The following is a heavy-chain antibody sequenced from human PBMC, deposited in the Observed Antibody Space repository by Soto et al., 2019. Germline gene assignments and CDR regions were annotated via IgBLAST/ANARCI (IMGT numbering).Heavy chain of an antibody. CDR1: GGSISSYY. V-gene: IGHV4-59*01. CDR2: IYYSGST. Sequence: SETLSLTCTVSGGSISSYYWSWIRQPPGKGLEWIGYIYYSGSTNYNPSLKSRVTISVDTSKNQFSLKLSSVTAADTAVYYCARGEVLLWFGQTTYNWFDPWGQGTLVTV. J-gene: IGHJ5*02. CDR3: ARGEVLLWFGQTTYNWFDP. D-gene: IGHD3-10*01.